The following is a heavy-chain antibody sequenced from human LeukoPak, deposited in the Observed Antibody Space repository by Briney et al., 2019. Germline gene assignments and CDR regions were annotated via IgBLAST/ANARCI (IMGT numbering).Heavy chain of an antibody. CDR1: GGSFSGYY. CDR2: INHSGTT. V-gene: IGHV4-34*01. D-gene: IGHD4-11*01. J-gene: IGHJ6*03. Sequence: PSETLSLTCAVYGGSFSGYYWSWIRQPPGKGLEWIGEINHSGTTNYHPSLKSRVTLSVDTSRNQFSLKLSSVTAADTAVYYCARGEIDYSNSNYYYYYMDVWGKGTTVTASS. CDR3: ARGEIDYSNSNYYYYYMDV.